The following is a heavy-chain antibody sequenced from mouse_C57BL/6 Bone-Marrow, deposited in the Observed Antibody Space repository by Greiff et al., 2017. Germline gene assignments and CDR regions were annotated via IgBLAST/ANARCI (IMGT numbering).Heavy chain of an antibody. CDR2: ILPGSGST. CDR1: GYTFTGYW. V-gene: IGHV1-9*01. J-gene: IGHJ4*01. Sequence: QVQLQQSGAELMKPGASVKLSCKATGYTFTGYWIEWVKQRPGHGLEWIGEILPGSGSTNYNEKLKGKATFTADTSSNTAYMQLSSLTTEDSAIYYCARSEFITTVVAPAMDYWGQGTSVTVSS. D-gene: IGHD1-1*01. CDR3: ARSEFITTVVAPAMDY.